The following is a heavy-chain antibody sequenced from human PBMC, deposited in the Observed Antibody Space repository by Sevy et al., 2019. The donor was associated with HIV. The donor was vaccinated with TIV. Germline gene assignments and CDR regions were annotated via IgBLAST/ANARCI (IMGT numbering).Heavy chain of an antibody. CDR2: IYSSGST. CDR3: AGDGPLNKRRQVERRSQYYYYMDV. V-gene: IGHV4-4*07. J-gene: IGHJ6*03. D-gene: IGHD1-1*01. CDR1: GGSISNYY. Sequence: SETLSLTCTVSGGSISNYYWSWIRQPAGKGLEWIGRIYSSGSTNYKSSLKSRVTMSVETSKNQFSLMLRSVTPADTAVYYWAGDGPLNKRRQVERRSQYYYYMDVWGKGTTVTVSS.